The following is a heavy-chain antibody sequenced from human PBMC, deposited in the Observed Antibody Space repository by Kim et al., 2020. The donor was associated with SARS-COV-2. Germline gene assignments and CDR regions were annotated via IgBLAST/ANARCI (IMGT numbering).Heavy chain of an antibody. CDR1: GFTFNNHA. CDR3: AKWTNDCSSITCLHFYYAMDG. J-gene: IGHJ6*02. Sequence: GGSLRLSCAASGFTFNNHAMSWVRQAPRKGLEWVSVMSGSGGTTYYADSVKGRFTISRDNSENTLYLQMNSLRAEDTARYYCAKWTNDCSSITCLHFYYAMDGWGQGTTVTVSS. CDR2: MSGSGGTT. V-gene: IGHV3-23*01. D-gene: IGHD2-2*01.